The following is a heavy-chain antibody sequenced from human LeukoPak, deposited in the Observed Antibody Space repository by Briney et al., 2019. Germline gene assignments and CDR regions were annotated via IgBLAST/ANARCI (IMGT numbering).Heavy chain of an antibody. V-gene: IGHV6-1*01. CDR1: GDSVSISNDA. J-gene: IGHJ4*02. Sequence: SPTLSVTFAISGDSVSISNDAWNWVRQSPSRGLEWLGRTYYRSKWYNDYAVPIQGRISINPDTTQNPFKLHSFSVTPDDTAVYSCASGVATTGWYTFDYWGQGTRVTVSS. D-gene: IGHD6-19*01. CDR3: ASGVATTGWYTFDY. CDR2: TYYRSKWYN.